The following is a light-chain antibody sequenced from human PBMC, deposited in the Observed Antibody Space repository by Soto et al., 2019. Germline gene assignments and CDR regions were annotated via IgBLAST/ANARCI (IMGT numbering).Light chain of an antibody. CDR3: QHYNRYPLT. J-gene: IGKJ4*01. V-gene: IGKV1-5*01. Sequence: DIQMTQSPSTLSASVGDRVTITCRASQSISSWLAWYQRKPGKAPKLLIFDASNLESGPPSRFSGSGFGTDFTLTISSLQPDDFSTYYCQHYNRYPLTFGGGNKVEIK. CDR1: QSISSW. CDR2: DAS.